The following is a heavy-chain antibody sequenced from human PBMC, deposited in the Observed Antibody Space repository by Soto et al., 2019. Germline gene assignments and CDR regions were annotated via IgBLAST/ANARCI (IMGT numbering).Heavy chain of an antibody. D-gene: IGHD4-17*01. V-gene: IGHV3-33*01. CDR1: GFTFSSYG. CDR3: AXXRTTVVXXGGWYFDL. J-gene: IGHJ2*01. CDR2: IWYDGSNK. Sequence: QVQLVESGGGVVQPGRSLRLSCAASGFTFSSYGMHWVRQAPGKGLEWVAVIWYDGSNKYYADSVKGRFTISRDNSKNTLYLQMNSLRAEDTAVYYXAXXRTTVVXXGGWYFDLWGRGTLVTVSS.